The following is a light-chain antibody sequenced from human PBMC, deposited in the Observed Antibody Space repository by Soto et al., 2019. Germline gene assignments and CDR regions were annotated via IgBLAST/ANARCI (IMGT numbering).Light chain of an antibody. Sequence: QSVLTQPASVSGSPGQSITISCTGTSSDLGGYNYVSWYQHHPGKAPKLMIYEVTNRPSGVSNRFSGSKSGNTASLTISGLQAEDEADYYCSSYSSSSTLVFGGGTKVTVL. CDR2: EVT. CDR3: SSYSSSSTLV. J-gene: IGLJ3*02. V-gene: IGLV2-14*01. CDR1: SSDLGGYNY.